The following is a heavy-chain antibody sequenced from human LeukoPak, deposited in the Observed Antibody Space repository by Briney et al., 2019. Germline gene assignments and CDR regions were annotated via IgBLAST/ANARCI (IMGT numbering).Heavy chain of an antibody. J-gene: IGHJ4*02. CDR1: GGSINSHY. D-gene: IGHD6-19*01. CDR3: VRRDTGWNYFDY. CDR2: IYSTGKN. V-gene: IGHV4-4*08. Sequence: SETLSLTCAVSGGSINSHYWGWIRQPPGKGLQWIGDIYSTGKNNYNPSLKSRVTISLDTSKSHLSLNLTSVLAADTAIYYCVRRDTGWNYFDYWGQGILVTVSS.